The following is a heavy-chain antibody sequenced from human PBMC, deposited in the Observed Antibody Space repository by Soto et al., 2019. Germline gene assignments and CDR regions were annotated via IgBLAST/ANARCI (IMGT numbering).Heavy chain of an antibody. CDR1: GFIFSNYA. Sequence: GSLRLSCAASGFIFSNYALNWVRQSPGKGLEWVSTISSSGESTYYADSVRGRFTISRDNSKNTLYLQMNNLRAADTAIYSCARDPSTGYADYWGQGTLVTVSS. CDR2: ISSSGEST. D-gene: IGHD3-9*01. J-gene: IGHJ4*02. CDR3: ARDPSTGYADY. V-gene: IGHV3-23*01.